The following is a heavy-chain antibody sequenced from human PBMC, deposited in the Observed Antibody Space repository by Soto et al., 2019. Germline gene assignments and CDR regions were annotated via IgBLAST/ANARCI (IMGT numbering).Heavy chain of an antibody. CDR3: ARDPPGGSGV. CDR2: IIPIFGTA. V-gene: IGHV1-69*01. J-gene: IGHJ4*02. CDR1: GGTFSSYS. D-gene: IGHD3-10*01. Sequence: QVQLVQSGAEVKKPGSSVRVSCKASGGTFSSYSISWVRQAPGQGLEWMGGIIPIFGTANYAQKFQDRVTIAADESTSTVNLELSSLRSGDTAVYYCARDPPGGSGVWGQGTLVTVSP.